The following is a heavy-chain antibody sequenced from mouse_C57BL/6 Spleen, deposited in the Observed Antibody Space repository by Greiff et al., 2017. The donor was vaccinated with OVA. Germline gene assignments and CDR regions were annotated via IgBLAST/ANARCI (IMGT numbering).Heavy chain of an antibody. CDR3: ARNYYGSQIYYFDY. CDR2: LWTGGGT. J-gene: IGHJ2*01. CDR1: GFSLTSYA. Sequence: VQGVESGPGLVAPSQSLSITCTVSGFSLTSYAISWVRQPPGKGLEWLGVLWTGGGTNYNSALKSRLSISKDNSKSQVFLKMNSLQTDDTARYYCARNYYGSQIYYFDYWGQGTTLTVSS. D-gene: IGHD1-1*01. V-gene: IGHV2-9-1*01.